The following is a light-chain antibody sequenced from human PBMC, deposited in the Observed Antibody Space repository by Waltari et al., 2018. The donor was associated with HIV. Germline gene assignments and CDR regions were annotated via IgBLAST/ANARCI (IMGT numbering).Light chain of an antibody. V-gene: IGKV1-33*01. J-gene: IGKJ1*01. Sequence: IQMTQSPSFLSSYVGATFPMNCQASQDIDKHLNCYQQKPGKAPKVLISEASTLETGVPSRFSVAGSGRDFSLTVNGLQPEDVGTYYCQQSANLWTFGQGP. CDR2: EAS. CDR1: QDIDKH. CDR3: QQSANLWT.